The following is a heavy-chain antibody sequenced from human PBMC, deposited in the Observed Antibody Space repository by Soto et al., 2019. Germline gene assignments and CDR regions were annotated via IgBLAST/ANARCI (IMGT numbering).Heavy chain of an antibody. Sequence: WGSLRLSCAASGFAFSSYAISFFRQSPLKWLEWVSAISGSGGSTYYADSVKGRFTISRDNSKNTLYLQMNSLRAEDTAVYYCARAKAAHYYYGMDVWGQGTTVTVSS. CDR1: GFAFSSYA. J-gene: IGHJ6*02. CDR3: ARAKAAHYYYGMDV. V-gene: IGHV3-23*01. CDR2: ISGSGGST. D-gene: IGHD6-25*01.